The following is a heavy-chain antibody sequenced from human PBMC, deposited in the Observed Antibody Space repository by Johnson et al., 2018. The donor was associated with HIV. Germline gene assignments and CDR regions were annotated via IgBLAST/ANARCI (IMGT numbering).Heavy chain of an antibody. Sequence: MMLVESGGGVVQPGGSLRLSCAASGFTVSSNYMNWVRQAPGKGLEWVSVIYSGDNTFHADSVKGRFIISRDNSKNTLYLHMNSLRVEDTAMYYCARGPIVEGLSGDGFGMWGQGTKVTV. CDR1: GFTVSSNY. J-gene: IGHJ3*02. CDR2: IYSGDNT. CDR3: ARGPIVEGLSGDGFGM. V-gene: IGHV3-66*01. D-gene: IGHD3-3*01.